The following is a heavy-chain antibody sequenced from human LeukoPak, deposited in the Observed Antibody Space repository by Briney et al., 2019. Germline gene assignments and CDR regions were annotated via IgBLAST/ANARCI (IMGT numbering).Heavy chain of an antibody. CDR1: GFTFSSYA. D-gene: IGHD5-18*01. V-gene: IGHV3-7*01. CDR3: ARDSRIQLFSRKNYYYYMDV. Sequence: PGVSLRLSCAASGFTFSSYAMSWVRQAPGKGLEWVADIRQDGNENYYVDSLKGRFTISRDNAKNSLYLQMNNLRAEDTAVYYCARDSRIQLFSRKNYYYYMDVWGKGTTVTVSS. CDR2: IRQDGNEN. J-gene: IGHJ6*03.